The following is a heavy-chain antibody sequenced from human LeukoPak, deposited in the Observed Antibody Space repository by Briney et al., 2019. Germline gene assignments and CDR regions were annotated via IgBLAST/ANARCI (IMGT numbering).Heavy chain of an antibody. CDR3: ARDRRVIARRPDAFDI. CDR2: ISSSGSTI. V-gene: IGHV3-11*04. D-gene: IGHD3-16*02. J-gene: IGHJ3*02. CDR1: GFTFSDYY. Sequence: GGSLRLSCAASGFTFSDYYMSWIRQAPGKGLEWVSYISSSGSTIYYADSVKGRFTISRDNAKNSLYLQMNSLRAEDTAVYYCARDRRVIARRPDAFDIWGQGTMVTVSS.